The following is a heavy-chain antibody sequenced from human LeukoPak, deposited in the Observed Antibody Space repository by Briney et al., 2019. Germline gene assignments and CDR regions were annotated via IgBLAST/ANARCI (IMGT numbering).Heavy chain of an antibody. CDR1: GFTVSSNY. CDR3: ARDLRPSHYYDSSGYLGFDY. J-gene: IGHJ4*02. Sequence: GGSLRLSCAASGFTVSSNYMSWVRQAPGRGLEWVSVIYSGGSTYYADSVKGRFTISRDNSKNTLYLQMNSLRAEDTAVYYCARDLRPSHYYDSSGYLGFDYWGQGTLVTVSS. V-gene: IGHV3-66*01. D-gene: IGHD3-22*01. CDR2: IYSGGST.